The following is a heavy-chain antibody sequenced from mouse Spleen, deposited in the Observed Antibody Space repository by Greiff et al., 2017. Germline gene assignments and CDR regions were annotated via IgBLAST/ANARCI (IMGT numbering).Heavy chain of an antibody. Sequence: QVQLQQSGAELVRPGTSVKVSCKASGYAFTNYLIEWVKQRPGQGLEWIGVINPGSGGTNYNEKFKGKATLTADKSSSTAYMQLSSLTSEDSAVYFCARYDYDPYWYFDVWGAGTTVTVSS. CDR1: GYAFTNYL. CDR2: INPGSGGT. CDR3: ARYDYDPYWYFDV. D-gene: IGHD2-4*01. J-gene: IGHJ1*01. V-gene: IGHV1-54*01.